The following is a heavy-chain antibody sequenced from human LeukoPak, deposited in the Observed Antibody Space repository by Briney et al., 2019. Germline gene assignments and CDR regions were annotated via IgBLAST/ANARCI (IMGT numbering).Heavy chain of an antibody. D-gene: IGHD3-10*01. V-gene: IGHV3-21*01. CDR1: GFTFSSYS. Sequence: PGGSLRLSCAASGFTFSSYSMNWVRQAPGKGLEWVSSISSSSSYIYYADSVKGRFTISRDNAKNSLYLQMNSLRAEDTAVYYCARTHNSLNYYGSGSSLLYWGQGTLVTVSS. J-gene: IGHJ4*02. CDR2: ISSSSSYI. CDR3: ARTHNSLNYYGSGSSLLY.